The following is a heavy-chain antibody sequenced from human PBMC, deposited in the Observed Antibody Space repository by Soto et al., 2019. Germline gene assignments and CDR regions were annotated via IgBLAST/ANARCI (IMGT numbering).Heavy chain of an antibody. Sequence: QVQLVESGGGVVQPGRSLRLSCAASGCTLSSYGMHWVRQAPGKGLEWVAVISYDGSNKYYADSVKGRFTISRDNSKNTLYLQMNSLRAEDTAVYYCAKGRTIFGRGVYGMDVWGQGTTVTVSS. V-gene: IGHV3-30*18. CDR3: AKGRTIFGRGVYGMDV. CDR2: ISYDGSNK. CDR1: GCTLSSYG. J-gene: IGHJ6*02. D-gene: IGHD3-3*01.